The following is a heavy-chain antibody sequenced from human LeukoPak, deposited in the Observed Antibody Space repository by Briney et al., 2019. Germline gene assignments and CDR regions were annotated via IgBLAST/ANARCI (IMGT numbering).Heavy chain of an antibody. CDR2: IYYSGST. V-gene: IGHV4-39*01. CDR3: ARLPRIAVAGPIAYYFDY. J-gene: IGHJ4*02. D-gene: IGHD6-19*01. CDR1: GGSISSSSYY. Sequence: SETLSLTCTVSGGSISSSSYYWGWLRQPPGKGLEWIGSIYYSGSTYYNPSLKSRVTISVDTSKNQFSLKLSSVTATDTAVYYCARLPRIAVAGPIAYYFDYWGQGTLVTVSS.